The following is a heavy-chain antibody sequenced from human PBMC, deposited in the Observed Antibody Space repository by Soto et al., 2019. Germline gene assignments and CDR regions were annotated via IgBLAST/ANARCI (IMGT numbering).Heavy chain of an antibody. V-gene: IGHV3-30*18. J-gene: IGHJ6*02. D-gene: IGHD6-13*01. CDR3: AKGAAAARLYYFSGMDV. CDR1: GFTFSSYG. Sequence: GGSLRLSCAASGFTFSSYGVHWVRQAPGKGLEWVAVISYDGSNKYYADSVKGRFTISRDNSKNTLYLQMNSLRAEDTAVYYCAKGAAAARLYYFSGMDVWGQGTTVTVSS. CDR2: ISYDGSNK.